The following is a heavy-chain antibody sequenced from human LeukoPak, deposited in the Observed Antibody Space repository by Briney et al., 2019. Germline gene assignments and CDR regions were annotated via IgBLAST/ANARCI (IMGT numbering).Heavy chain of an antibody. CDR1: GFTFSSYW. D-gene: IGHD2-2*02. V-gene: IGHV3-74*01. Sequence: PGGSLRLSCAASGFTFSSYWMHWVRQAPGKGLVWVSRINSDGSSTSYADSVKGRFTISRDNAKNTLYLQMNSLRAEDTAVYYCARDRAYCRSTSCYIDFGMDVWGQGTTVTVSS. CDR3: ARDRAYCRSTSCYIDFGMDV. CDR2: INSDGSST. J-gene: IGHJ6*02.